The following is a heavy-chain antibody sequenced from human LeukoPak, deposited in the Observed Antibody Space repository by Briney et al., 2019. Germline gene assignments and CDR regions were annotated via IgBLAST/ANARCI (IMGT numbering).Heavy chain of an antibody. J-gene: IGHJ4*02. CDR2: IIPILGIA. Sequence: ASVKVSCKASGGTFSSYAISWVRQAPGQGLEWMGRIIPILGIANYAQKFQGRVTITADKSTSTAYMELSSLRSEDTAVYYCARVKGGIYDSSGPFDYWGQGTLVTVSS. D-gene: IGHD3-22*01. V-gene: IGHV1-69*04. CDR1: GGTFSSYA. CDR3: ARVKGGIYDSSGPFDY.